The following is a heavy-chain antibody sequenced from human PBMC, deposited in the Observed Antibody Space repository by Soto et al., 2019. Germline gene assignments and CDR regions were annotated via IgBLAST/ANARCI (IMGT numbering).Heavy chain of an antibody. CDR3: AREGGGDSGYTFYYSYYGMHF. Sequence: GGSLGLSCAASRFTFSSYAMPWVRQAPGKGLEWAAVISYDGSNKYYADSVKGRFTISRDNSKNTLYLQMNSLRAEDTAVYYCAREGGGDSGYTFYYSYYGMHFRGQATTVTVSS. J-gene: IGHJ6*02. CDR1: RFTFSSYA. V-gene: IGHV3-30-3*01. CDR2: ISYDGSNK. D-gene: IGHD6-13*01.